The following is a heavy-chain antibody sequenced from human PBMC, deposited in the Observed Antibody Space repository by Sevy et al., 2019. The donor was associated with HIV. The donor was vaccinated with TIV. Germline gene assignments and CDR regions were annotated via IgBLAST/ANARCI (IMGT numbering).Heavy chain of an antibody. CDR2: ILFDGKNQ. Sequence: GGSLRLSCAASGFTFSDFAMAWVRQAPGKGLEWVALILFDGKNQYYTDSVKGRFTISRDNSKKTLFLQMNSLRDEDTAVYYCASRGGAFWSGYNFDYWGRGTLVTVSS. CDR1: GFTFSDFA. CDR3: ASRGGAFWSGYNFDY. D-gene: IGHD3-3*01. J-gene: IGHJ4*01. V-gene: IGHV3-30*03.